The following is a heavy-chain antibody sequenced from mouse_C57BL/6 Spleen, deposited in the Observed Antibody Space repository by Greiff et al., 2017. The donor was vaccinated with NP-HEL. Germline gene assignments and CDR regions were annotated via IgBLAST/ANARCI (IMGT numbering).Heavy chain of an antibody. CDR2: INPNNGGT. Sequence: VQLQQSGPELVKPGASVKISCKASGYTFTDYYMNWVKQSHGQSLEWIGDINPNNGGTSYNQKFKGKATLTVDKSSSTAYMELRSLTSEDSADYYCARRNYFDYWGQGTTLTVSS. CDR1: GYTFTDYY. J-gene: IGHJ2*01. V-gene: IGHV1-26*01. CDR3: ARRNYFDY.